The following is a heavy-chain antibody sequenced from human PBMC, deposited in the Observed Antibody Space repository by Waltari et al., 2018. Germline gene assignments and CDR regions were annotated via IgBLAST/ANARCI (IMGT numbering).Heavy chain of an antibody. CDR3: ARARYYDFWSGYYKAAYMDV. D-gene: IGHD3-3*01. CDR2: INHSGRT. V-gene: IGHV4-34*01. Sequence: QVQLQQWGAGLLKPSETLSLTCAVDGGSFSGYYWSWIRQPPGKGREWIGEINHSGRTNYNPSLKSRVTIAVDTSKNQFSLKLSSVTAADTAVYYCARARYYDFWSGYYKAAYMDVWGKGTTVTVSS. CDR1: GGSFSGYY. J-gene: IGHJ6*03.